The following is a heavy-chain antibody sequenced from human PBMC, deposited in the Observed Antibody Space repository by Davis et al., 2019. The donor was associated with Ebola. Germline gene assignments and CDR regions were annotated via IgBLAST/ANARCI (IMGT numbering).Heavy chain of an antibody. J-gene: IGHJ4*02. Sequence: ASVKVSCKASGYTFTGYYMHWVRQAPGQGLEWMGWINPNSGGTNYAQKFQGRVTMTRDTSISTAYMELSRLRSDDTAVYYCARALGFRAVTAFDYWGQGTLVTVSS. V-gene: IGHV1-2*02. CDR1: GYTFTGYY. CDR2: INPNSGGT. CDR3: ARALGFRAVTAFDY. D-gene: IGHD2-21*02.